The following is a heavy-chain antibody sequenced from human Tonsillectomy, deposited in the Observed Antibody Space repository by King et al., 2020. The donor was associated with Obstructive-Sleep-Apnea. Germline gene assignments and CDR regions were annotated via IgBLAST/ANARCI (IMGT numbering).Heavy chain of an antibody. J-gene: IGHJ6*02. CDR2: ISSSGSAI. CDR3: ARDLSHRSSRNYYYGLDV. Sequence: VQLVESGGGLVEPGGSLRLSCAASGFTFSDYYMSWIRQAPGTGLEWVSSISSSGSAIYYADSVKGRFTISRDNAKNSLYLQVNSLRAEDTAVYYCARDLSHRSSRNYYYGLDVWGQGTTVTVSS. D-gene: IGHD2-2*01. CDR1: GFTFSDYY. V-gene: IGHV3-11*01.